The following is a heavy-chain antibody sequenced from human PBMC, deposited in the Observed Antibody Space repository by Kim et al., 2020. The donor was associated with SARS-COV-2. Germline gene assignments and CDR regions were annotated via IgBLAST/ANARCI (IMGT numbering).Heavy chain of an antibody. Sequence: SVKGRFTISRDNAKNSLYLQMNSLRDEDTAVYYCARDGGIAAAGRPFFDYWGQGTLVTVSS. D-gene: IGHD6-13*01. J-gene: IGHJ4*02. CDR3: ARDGGIAAAGRPFFDY. V-gene: IGHV3-48*02.